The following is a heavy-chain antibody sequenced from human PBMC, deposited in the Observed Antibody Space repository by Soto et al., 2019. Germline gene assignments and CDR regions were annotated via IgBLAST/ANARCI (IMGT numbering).Heavy chain of an antibody. CDR1: GYTFTSYA. Sequence: ASVKVSCKASGYTFTSYAMHWVRQAPGQRLEWMGWINPSGGSTSYAQKFQGRVTMTRDTSTSTVYMELSSLRSEDTAVYYCAESSIAARFRFDYWGQGTLVTVSS. D-gene: IGHD6-6*01. J-gene: IGHJ4*02. CDR2: INPSGGST. V-gene: IGHV1-46*01. CDR3: AESSIAARFRFDY.